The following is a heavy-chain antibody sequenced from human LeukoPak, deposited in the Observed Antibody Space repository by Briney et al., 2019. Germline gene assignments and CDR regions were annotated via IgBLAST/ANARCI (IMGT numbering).Heavy chain of an antibody. CDR1: GGSISSGSYY. V-gene: IGHV4-61*02. D-gene: IGHD4-17*01. J-gene: IGHJ6*03. CDR2: IYTSGST. CDR3: ASGDTHKYYYYYYMDV. Sequence: PSETLSLTCTVSGGSISSGSYYWSWIRQPAGKGLEWIGRIYTSGSTNYNPSLKSRVTISVDTSKNQFSLKLSSVTAADTAVYYCASGDTHKYYYYYYMDVWGKGTTVTVSS.